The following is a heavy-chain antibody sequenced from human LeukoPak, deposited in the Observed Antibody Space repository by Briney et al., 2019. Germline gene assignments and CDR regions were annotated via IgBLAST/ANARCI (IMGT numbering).Heavy chain of an antibody. CDR2: ISAYNGNT. CDR1: GGTFNKYA. V-gene: IGHV1-18*01. CDR3: ARADLGRYFDWLDFDY. D-gene: IGHD3-9*01. Sequence: GSSVKVSCKASGGTFNKYAITWVRQAPGQGLEWMGWISAYNGNTNYAQKLQGRVTMTTDTSTSTAYMELRSLRSDDTAVYYCARADLGRYFDWLDFDYWGQGTLVTVSS. J-gene: IGHJ4*02.